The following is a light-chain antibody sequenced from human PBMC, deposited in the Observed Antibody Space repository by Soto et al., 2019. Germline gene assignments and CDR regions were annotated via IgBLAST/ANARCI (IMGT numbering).Light chain of an antibody. Sequence: QSVLTQSPSASASLGASVRLTCTLSSGHSSYAIAWHQKQPGKSPRYLMDLKNDGNHTKGDGIPDRFSGSSSGAERSLIISSLQSEDEADYYCQTWGTGFQVFGGGTKLTVL. CDR1: SGHSSYA. V-gene: IGLV4-69*01. CDR2: LKNDGNH. J-gene: IGLJ2*01. CDR3: QTWGTGFQV.